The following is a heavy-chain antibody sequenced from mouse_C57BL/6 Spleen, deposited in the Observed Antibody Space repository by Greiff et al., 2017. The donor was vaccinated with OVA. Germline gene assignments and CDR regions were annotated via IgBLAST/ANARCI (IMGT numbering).Heavy chain of an antibody. J-gene: IGHJ3*01. D-gene: IGHD1-1*01. CDR2: IYIGNGYT. Sequence: EVKLEESGAELVRPGSSVKMSCKTSGYTFTSYGINWVKQRPGQGLEWIGFIYIGNGYTEYNEKFKGKATLTSDTSSSTAYLQLSSLTSKDSAIYICARDRFTTEVEGFAYWGQGTLVTVSA. CDR3: ARDRFTTEVEGFAY. CDR1: GYTFTSYG. V-gene: IGHV1-58*01.